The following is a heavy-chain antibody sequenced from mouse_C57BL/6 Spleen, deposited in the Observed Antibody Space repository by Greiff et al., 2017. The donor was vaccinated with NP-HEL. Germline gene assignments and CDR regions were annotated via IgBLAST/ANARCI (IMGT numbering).Heavy chain of an antibody. CDR1: GYTFTSYW. Sequence: QVQLQQPGAELVRPGSSVKLSCKASGYTFTSYWMHWVKQRPIQGLEWIGNIDPSDSETHYNQKFKDKATLTVDKSFSTAYMQLSSLTSEDSAVYYCARSPLGGDRNYFDYWGQGTTLTVSS. V-gene: IGHV1-52*01. CDR3: ARSPLGGDRNYFDY. CDR2: IDPSDSET. J-gene: IGHJ2*01.